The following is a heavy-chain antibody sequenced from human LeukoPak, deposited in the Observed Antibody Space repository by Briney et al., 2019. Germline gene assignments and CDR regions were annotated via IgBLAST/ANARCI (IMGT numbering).Heavy chain of an antibody. V-gene: IGHV4-39*07. CDR3: ARGTQWLVLGRLL. CDR2: IYYSGST. D-gene: IGHD6-19*01. Sequence: SETLSLTCTVSGGSISSSSYYWGWIRQPPGKGLEWIGSIYYSGSTYYNPSLKRRVTISVDTSKNQFSLKLSSVTAADTAVYYCARGTQWLVLGRLLWGQGTLVTVSS. J-gene: IGHJ4*02. CDR1: GGSISSSSYY.